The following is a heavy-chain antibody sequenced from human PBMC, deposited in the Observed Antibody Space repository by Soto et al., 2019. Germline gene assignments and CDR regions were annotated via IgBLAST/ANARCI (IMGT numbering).Heavy chain of an antibody. CDR2: ARNKANSYTT. CDR1: GFTFSDHY. Sequence: PGGSLRLSCAASGFTFSDHYFDWVRQAPGKGLEWVGRARNKANSYTTEYAASVKGRFTISRDDSKNSVYLQMNSLKTEDTALYYCVRVRSEAYFDYWGQGTLVTVSS. V-gene: IGHV3-72*01. CDR3: VRVRSEAYFDY. J-gene: IGHJ4*02.